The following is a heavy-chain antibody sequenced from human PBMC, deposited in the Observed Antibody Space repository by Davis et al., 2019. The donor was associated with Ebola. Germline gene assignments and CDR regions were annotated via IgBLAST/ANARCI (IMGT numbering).Heavy chain of an antibody. J-gene: IGHJ4*02. CDR2: ISGSGGSI. V-gene: IGHV3-23*01. Sequence: GGSLRLSCAASGFTFSGYSLNWVRQAPGKGLEWVSAISGSGGSIYYADSVKGRFTISRDNSKNTLYLQMNSLRAEDAAVYYCARDTSQAYWGQGTLVTVSS. CDR3: ARDTSQAY. CDR1: GFTFSGYS.